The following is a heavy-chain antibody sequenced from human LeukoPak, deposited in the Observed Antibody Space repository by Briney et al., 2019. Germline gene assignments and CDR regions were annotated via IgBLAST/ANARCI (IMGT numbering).Heavy chain of an antibody. Sequence: SETLSLTCTVSGDSVTTYYWSWIRQPPGKGLEWLGYVYYSGSATYNPSLKSRVTISVDTSKNQFSLRLSSVTAADTAVYYCARGPLYYYYYGMDVWGQGTTVTVSS. V-gene: IGHV4-59*02. CDR2: VYYSGSA. CDR3: ARGPLYYYYYGMDV. J-gene: IGHJ6*02. CDR1: GDSVTTYY.